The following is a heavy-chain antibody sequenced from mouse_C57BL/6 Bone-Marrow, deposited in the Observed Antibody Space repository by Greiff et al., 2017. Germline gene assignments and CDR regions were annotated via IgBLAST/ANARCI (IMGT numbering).Heavy chain of an antibody. V-gene: IGHV8-12*01. CDR1: GFSLSTSGMG. J-gene: IGHJ1*03. CDR2: IYWDDDK. CDR3: ARSDGYWYFDV. D-gene: IGHD2-3*01. Sequence: QVTLKESGPGILQSSQTLSLTCSFSGFSLSTSGMGVSWIRQPSGKGLEWLAHIYWDDDKRYNPSLKSRLTISKDTSRNQVFHKITSVDTADTATYYCARSDGYWYFDVWGTGTTVTVSS.